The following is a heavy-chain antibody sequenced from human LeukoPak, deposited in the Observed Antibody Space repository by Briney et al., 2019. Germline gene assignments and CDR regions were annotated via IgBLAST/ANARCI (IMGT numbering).Heavy chain of an antibody. D-gene: IGHD6-25*01. CDR2: INPNSGGT. V-gene: IGHV1-2*02. Sequence: ASVKVSCKASGYTFTGYDMHWVRQAPGQGLEWMGWINPNSGGTNYAQKFQGRVTMTRDTSISTAYMELSRLRSDDTAVYYCARKGRGFFYYYYGMDVWGQGTTVTVSS. CDR1: GYTFTGYD. CDR3: ARKGRGFFYYYYGMDV. J-gene: IGHJ6*02.